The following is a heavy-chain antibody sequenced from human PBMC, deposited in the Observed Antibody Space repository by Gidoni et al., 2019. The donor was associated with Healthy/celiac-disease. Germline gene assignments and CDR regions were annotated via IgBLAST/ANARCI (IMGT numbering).Heavy chain of an antibody. Sequence: EVQLLESGAGLVQPGGSLSLSCAASGSPFRSYAMCWVRQAPGKGLEWVSAISGSGGSTYYADSVKGRFTISRDNSKNTLYLQMNSLRAEDTAVYYCAKARGYSYGYDAFDIWGQGTMVTVSS. D-gene: IGHD5-18*01. CDR3: AKARGYSYGYDAFDI. J-gene: IGHJ3*02. V-gene: IGHV3-23*01. CDR2: ISGSGGST. CDR1: GSPFRSYA.